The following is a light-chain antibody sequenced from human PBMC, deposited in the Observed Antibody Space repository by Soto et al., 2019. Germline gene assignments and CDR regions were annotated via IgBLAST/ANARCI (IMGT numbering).Light chain of an antibody. Sequence: QSALTQPPSASGSPGQSVTISCTGTSSDVGGYNFVSWYQQYPGKAPKLMIYEVSKRPSGVPDRFSGSKSGNTASLTVSGLQAEDKADYYCSSYAGSDNYVFGTGTKLTVL. V-gene: IGLV2-8*01. CDR2: EVS. CDR3: SSYAGSDNYV. CDR1: SSDVGGYNF. J-gene: IGLJ1*01.